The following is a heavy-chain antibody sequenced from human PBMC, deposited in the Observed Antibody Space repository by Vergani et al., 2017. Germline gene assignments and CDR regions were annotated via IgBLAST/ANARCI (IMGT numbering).Heavy chain of an antibody. CDR1: GGSISSYY. D-gene: IGHD2-15*01. CDR2: IYTSGST. Sequence: QVQLQESGPGLVKPSETLSLTCTVSGGSISSYYWSWIRQPAGKGLEWRGRIYTSGSTNYNPSLKRRVTISVDTSKNQFSLKLSSVTDADTAVYYCARVPGYCSGGSCYRHYYYGMDVWGQGP. V-gene: IGHV4-4*07. J-gene: IGHJ6*02. CDR3: ARVPGYCSGGSCYRHYYYGMDV.